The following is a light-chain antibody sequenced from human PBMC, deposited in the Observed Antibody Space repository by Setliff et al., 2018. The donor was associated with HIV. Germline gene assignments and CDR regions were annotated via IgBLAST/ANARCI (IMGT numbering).Light chain of an antibody. CDR2: RNN. CDR1: SSNIGINY. V-gene: IGLV1-47*01. J-gene: IGLJ1*01. CDR3: AAWDDSLSGQV. Sequence: QSVLTQPPSASGTPGQRVTISCSGSSSNIGINYVYWYQQLPGTAPKLLIYRNNQRPSGVPDRFSGSKSGTSASLAISGLRSKDEADYYCAAWDDSLSGQVFGTGTKGTVL.